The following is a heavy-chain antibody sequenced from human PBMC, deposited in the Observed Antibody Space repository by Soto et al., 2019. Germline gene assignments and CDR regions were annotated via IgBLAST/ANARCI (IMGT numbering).Heavy chain of an antibody. CDR3: ARVKLGSYDWFDP. D-gene: IGHD3-16*01. CDR2: VNPDGSRT. V-gene: IGHV3-74*01. CDR1: AFXFXXYW. J-gene: IGHJ5*02. Sequence: EVQLVESGGGLVXPGGSLXLSCAASAFXFXXYWMHWVRQAPGKGLVWVARVNPDGSRTNYADSVKGRFTISRDNARTTLYLQMNSLRAEDTAVYYCARVKLGSYDWFDPWGQGTLVTVSS.